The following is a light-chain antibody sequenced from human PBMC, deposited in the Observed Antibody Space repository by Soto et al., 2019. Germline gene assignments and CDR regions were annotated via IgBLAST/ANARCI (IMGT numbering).Light chain of an antibody. V-gene: IGKV1-39*01. CDR1: QTIDTY. Sequence: DIQMTQSPSSLSTSVGDRVTITCRASQTIDTYLNWYQQKPGKAPKLLGYSAASLQSGVPSRFGGSGSWTDFTLTISSLQPDDLATYFCQQSYSAPLTFGGGTKLEIK. J-gene: IGKJ4*01. CDR2: SAA. CDR3: QQSYSAPLT.